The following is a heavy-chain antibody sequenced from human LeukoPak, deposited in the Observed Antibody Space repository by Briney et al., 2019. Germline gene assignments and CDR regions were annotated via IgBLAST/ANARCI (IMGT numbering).Heavy chain of an antibody. V-gene: IGHV3-48*02. CDR3: ARGHSSGWSTFDY. J-gene: IGHJ4*02. CDR2: ISSSSSTI. D-gene: IGHD6-19*01. CDR1: GFTFSSYS. Sequence: GGSLRLSCAASGFTFSSYSVSWVRQAPGKGLEWVSYISSSSSTIYYADSVEGRFSISRDNAKNSLYLQMNSLRDEDTAVYYCARGHSSGWSTFDYWGQGTLVTVSS.